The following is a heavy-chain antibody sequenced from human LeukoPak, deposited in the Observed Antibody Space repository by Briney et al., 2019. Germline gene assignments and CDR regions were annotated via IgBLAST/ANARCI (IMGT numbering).Heavy chain of an antibody. Sequence: ASVKVSCKASGGTFSSYAISWVRQAPGQGLEWMGGIIPIFGTANYAQKFQGRVTITADKSTSTAYMELSSLRSEDTAVYYCARDYSNYGVYYGMDVWGKGTTVTVSS. CDR2: IIPIFGTA. D-gene: IGHD4-11*01. V-gene: IGHV1-69*06. CDR1: GGTFSSYA. CDR3: ARDYSNYGVYYGMDV. J-gene: IGHJ6*04.